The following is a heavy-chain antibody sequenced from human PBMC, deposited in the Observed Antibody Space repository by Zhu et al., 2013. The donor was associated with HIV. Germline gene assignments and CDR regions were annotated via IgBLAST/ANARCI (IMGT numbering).Heavy chain of an antibody. CDR3: ARGGHYGSGTGAFDY. J-gene: IGHJ4*02. CDR2: IIFVFNVA. V-gene: IGHV1-69*01. D-gene: IGHD3-10*01. Sequence: QVQLVQSGTEVKKPGSSVRLSCRASGGTFTHYAIHWVRQAPGHGLEWVGGIIFVFNVANTAETFQGRVDLTADVSKSTAFMTLSRLTLADTALYYCARGGHYGSGTGAFDYWGQGTLVTVSS. CDR1: GGTFTHYA.